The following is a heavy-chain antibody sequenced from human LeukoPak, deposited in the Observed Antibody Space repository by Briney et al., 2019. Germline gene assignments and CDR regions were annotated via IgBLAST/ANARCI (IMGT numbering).Heavy chain of an antibody. V-gene: IGHV3-7*01. CDR2: LNQDESEK. Sequence: GESLRLSCAASGFSSTTYWMSWVRQAPGKGLEWVANLNQDESEKNYVDSVKGRFTISRDTAKNSLYLQMNSLRAEDTASYFCARDGTGSFYRYWGQGIQVIVSS. CDR1: GFSSTTYW. CDR3: ARDGTGSFYRY. J-gene: IGHJ4*02. D-gene: IGHD1-26*01.